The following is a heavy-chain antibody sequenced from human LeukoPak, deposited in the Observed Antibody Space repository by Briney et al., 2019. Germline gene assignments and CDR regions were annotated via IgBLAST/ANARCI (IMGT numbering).Heavy chain of an antibody. D-gene: IGHD3-3*01. Sequence: GGSLRSPVQPLDSPSVATGCTGSAKLGKGLVWVSRINSDGSSTSYADSVRGRFTISRDNAKNTLYLQMNSLRAEDTAVYYCARETYGFWSGYPDYWGQGTLVTVPS. CDR3: ARETYGFWSGYPDY. V-gene: IGHV3-74*01. J-gene: IGHJ4*02. CDR1: DSPSVATG. CDR2: INSDGSST.